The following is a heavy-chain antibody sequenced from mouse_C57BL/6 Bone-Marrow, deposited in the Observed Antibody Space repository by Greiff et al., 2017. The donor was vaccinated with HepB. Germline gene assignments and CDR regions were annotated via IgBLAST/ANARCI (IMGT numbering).Heavy chain of an antibody. CDR1: GYTFTSYW. Sequence: QVQLQQPGAELVKPGASVKMSCKASGYTFTSYWITWVKQRPGQGLEWIGDIYPGSGSTNSNEKFKSKATLTVDTSSSTAYMQLRSLTSEDSAVYYGARGVRRWDFDGWGQGTTLTVAA. CDR2: IYPGSGST. V-gene: IGHV1-55*01. CDR3: ARGVRRWDFDG. D-gene: IGHD2-14*01. J-gene: IGHJ2*01.